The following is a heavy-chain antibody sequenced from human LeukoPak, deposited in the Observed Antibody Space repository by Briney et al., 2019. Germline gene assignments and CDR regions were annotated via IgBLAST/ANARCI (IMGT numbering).Heavy chain of an antibody. D-gene: IGHD4-17*01. Sequence: SETLSLTCTVSGGSISNYYWSWLRQPPGKGLEWIGYIYFSGTTNINPSLKSRVTISVDMSKNQFSLKLSSVTAADTAVFYCAREDPQTTVPEGLDVWGQGTTVTVSS. J-gene: IGHJ6*02. CDR1: GGSISNYY. V-gene: IGHV4-59*01. CDR3: AREDPQTTVPEGLDV. CDR2: IYFSGTT.